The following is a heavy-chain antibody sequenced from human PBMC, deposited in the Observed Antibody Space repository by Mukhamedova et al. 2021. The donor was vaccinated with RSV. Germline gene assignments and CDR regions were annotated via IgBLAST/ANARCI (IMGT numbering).Heavy chain of an antibody. V-gene: IGHV4-4*07. D-gene: IGHD3-3*01. CDR2: IYTSGST. CDR3: ARGLTIFGVVIIRSDAFD. J-gene: IGHJ3*02. CDR1: SYY. Sequence: SYYWSWIRQPAGKGLEWIGRIYTSGSTNYNPSLKSRVTMSVDTSNNQFSLKLSSVTAADTAVYYCARGLTIFGVVIIRSDAFD.